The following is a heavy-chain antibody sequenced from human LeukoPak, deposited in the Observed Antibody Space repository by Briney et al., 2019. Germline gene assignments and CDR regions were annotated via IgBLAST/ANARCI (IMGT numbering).Heavy chain of an antibody. Sequence: SGTLSLTCTVSGGSISSGGYYWSWIRQPPGKGLEWIGYIYHSGSTYYNPSLKSRVTISVDRSKNQFSLKLSSVTAADTAVYYCARVPPVVPAAPGKTYYYYMDVWGKGTTVTVSS. CDR1: GGSISSGGYY. CDR2: IYHSGST. CDR3: ARVPPVVPAAPGKTYYYYMDV. J-gene: IGHJ6*03. D-gene: IGHD2-2*01. V-gene: IGHV4-30-2*01.